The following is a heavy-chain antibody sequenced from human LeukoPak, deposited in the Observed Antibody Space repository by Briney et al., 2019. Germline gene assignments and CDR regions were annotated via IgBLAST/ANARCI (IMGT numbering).Heavy chain of an antibody. J-gene: IGHJ4*02. V-gene: IGHV3-20*04. CDR1: GFTFDDYG. D-gene: IGHD1-26*01. CDR2: INWNGGST. CDR3: ASGGIYYGAAFDF. Sequence: GGPLRLSCAASGFTFDDYGMSWDRQAPGKGLEWVSGINWNGGSTGYADSVKGRFTISRDNAKNSLYLQMNSLRAEDTALYYCASGGIYYGAAFDFWGQGTLVTVSS.